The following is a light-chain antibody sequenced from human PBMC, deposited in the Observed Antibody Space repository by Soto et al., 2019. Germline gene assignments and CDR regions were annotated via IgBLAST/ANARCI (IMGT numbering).Light chain of an antibody. J-gene: IGKJ4*01. CDR1: QSVSSN. Sequence: VMTQAPATLSVSPGERATLSCRASQSVSSNLAWYQQKPGQAPRLLIYGASTRATGIPARFSGSGSGTDFTLTISGLEPEDFAVYYCQQHAHWPLTFGGGTKVDIK. CDR3: QQHAHWPLT. V-gene: IGKV3D-15*01. CDR2: GAS.